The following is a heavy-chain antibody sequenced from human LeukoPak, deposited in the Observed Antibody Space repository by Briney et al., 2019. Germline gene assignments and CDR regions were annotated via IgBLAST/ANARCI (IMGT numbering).Heavy chain of an antibody. CDR3: ARGVRAGRWLQFPQYYFDY. V-gene: IGHV1-69*13. CDR2: IIPIFGTA. CDR1: GGTFSSYA. Sequence: ASVKVSCKASGGTFSSYAISWVRQAPGQGLEWMGGIIPIFGTANYAQKFQGRVTITADESTSTAYMELSSLRSEDTAVYYCARGVRAGRWLQFPQYYFDYWGQGTLVTVSS. J-gene: IGHJ4*02. D-gene: IGHD5-24*01.